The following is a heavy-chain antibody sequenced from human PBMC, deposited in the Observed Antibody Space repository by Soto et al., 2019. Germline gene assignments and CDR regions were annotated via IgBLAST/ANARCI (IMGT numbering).Heavy chain of an antibody. J-gene: IGHJ5*02. CDR3: VRYITIFGVSHQQTLNWFDP. Sequence: QVQLVQSGAEVKKPGSSVKVSCKASGGTFSSYAISWVRQAPGQGLEWMGGIIPIFGTANYAQKFQGRVTITADKSTSTAYMELSSLRSEDTAVYYCVRYITIFGVSHQQTLNWFDPWGQGTLVTVSS. V-gene: IGHV1-69*06. CDR2: IIPIFGTA. CDR1: GGTFSSYA. D-gene: IGHD3-3*01.